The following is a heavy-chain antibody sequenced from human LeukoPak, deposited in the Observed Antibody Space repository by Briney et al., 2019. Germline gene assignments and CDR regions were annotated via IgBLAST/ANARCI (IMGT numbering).Heavy chain of an antibody. V-gene: IGHV3-49*04. CDR3: TRDDYIVVVPAATLGYGMDV. J-gene: IGHJ6*02. Sequence: GGSLRLSCTASGFTFGEYAMSWVRQAPGKGLEWVGFIRSKAYGGTTEYAASVKGRFTISRDDSKSIAYLQMNSLKTEDTAVYYCTRDDYIVVVPAATLGYGMDVWGQGTTVTVSS. CDR1: GFTFGEYA. D-gene: IGHD2-2*01. CDR2: IRSKAYGGTT.